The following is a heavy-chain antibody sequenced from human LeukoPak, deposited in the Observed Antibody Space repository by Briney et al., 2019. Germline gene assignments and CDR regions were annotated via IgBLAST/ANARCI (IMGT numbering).Heavy chain of an antibody. Sequence: GGSLRLSCAASGFTFSNAWMSWVRQAPGKGLEWVGRIKSKTDGGTTDYAAPVKGRFTISRDDSKNTLYLQMNSLKTEDTAVYYCTTGVRYFDWLLFSYYYMDVWGKGTTVTISS. D-gene: IGHD3-9*01. CDR1: GFTFSNAW. J-gene: IGHJ6*03. V-gene: IGHV3-15*01. CDR2: IKSKTDGGTT. CDR3: TTGVRYFDWLLFSYYYMDV.